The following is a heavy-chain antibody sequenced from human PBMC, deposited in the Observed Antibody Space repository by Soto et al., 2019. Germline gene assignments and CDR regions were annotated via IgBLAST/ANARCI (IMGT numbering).Heavy chain of an antibody. CDR2: IYPGDSDT. Sequence: GESLKIPCKGSGYTFTNYWIGWVRQMPGKGLEWMGIIYPGDSDTKYNPSFQGQVTISADKSITTTYLQWSSLKASDTAIYYCAASIFYYGMDVWGQGTTVTVSS. CDR3: AASIFYYGMDV. CDR1: GYTFTNYW. J-gene: IGHJ6*02. V-gene: IGHV5-51*01.